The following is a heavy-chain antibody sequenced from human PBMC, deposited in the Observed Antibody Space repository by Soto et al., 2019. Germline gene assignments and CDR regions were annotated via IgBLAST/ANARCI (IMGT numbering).Heavy chain of an antibody. CDR2: IYPGDSDT. Sequence: GESLKIPCKGSGYTFTNYWIGWVRQMPGKGLEWMGIIYPGDSDTKYNPSFQGQVTISADKSITTTYLQWSSLKASDTAIYYCAASIFYYGMDVWGQGTTVTVSS. CDR3: AASIFYYGMDV. CDR1: GYTFTNYW. J-gene: IGHJ6*02. V-gene: IGHV5-51*01.